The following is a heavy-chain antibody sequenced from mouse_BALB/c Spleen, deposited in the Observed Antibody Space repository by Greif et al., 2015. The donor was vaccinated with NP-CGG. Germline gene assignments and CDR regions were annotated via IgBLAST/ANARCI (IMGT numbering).Heavy chain of an antibody. J-gene: IGHJ4*01. CDR3: ARHGLYYYAMDY. Sequence: EVKVEESGGGLVKPGGSLKLSCAASGFAFSSYDMSWVRQTPEKRLEWVAYISSGGGSTYYPDTVKGRFTISRDNAKNTLYLQMSSLKSEDTAMYYCARHGLYYYAMDYWGQGTSVTVSS. CDR2: ISSGGGST. CDR1: GFAFSSYD. D-gene: IGHD3-3*01. V-gene: IGHV5-12-1*01.